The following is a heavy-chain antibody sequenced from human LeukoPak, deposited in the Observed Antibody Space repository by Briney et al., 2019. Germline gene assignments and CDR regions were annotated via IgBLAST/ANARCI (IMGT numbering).Heavy chain of an antibody. V-gene: IGHV4-59*01. D-gene: IGHD6-19*01. Sequence: SETLSLTCTVSVGSISSYYWSWIRQPPGKGLEWIGYIYYSGSTNYNPSLKSRVTISVDTSKNQFSLKLSSVTAADTAVYYCARSQWLVSVGFDYCGQGTLVTVSS. CDR1: VGSISSYY. CDR3: ARSQWLVSVGFDY. CDR2: IYYSGST. J-gene: IGHJ4*02.